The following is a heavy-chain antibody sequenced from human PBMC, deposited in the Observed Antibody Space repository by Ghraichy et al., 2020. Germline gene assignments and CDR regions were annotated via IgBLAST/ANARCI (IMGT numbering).Heavy chain of an antibody. D-gene: IGHD3-10*01. Sequence: SLRLSCAASGFTFSSYGMHWVRQAPGKGLEWVAVIWYDGSNKYYADSVKGRFTISRDNSKNTLYLQMNSLRAEDTAVYYCASDRGYGSGSYYNDFDYWGQGTLVTVS. J-gene: IGHJ4*02. V-gene: IGHV3-33*01. CDR1: GFTFSSYG. CDR2: IWYDGSNK. CDR3: ASDRGYGSGSYYNDFDY.